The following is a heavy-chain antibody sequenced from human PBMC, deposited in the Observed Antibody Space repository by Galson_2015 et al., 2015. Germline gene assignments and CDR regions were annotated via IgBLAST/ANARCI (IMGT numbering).Heavy chain of an antibody. CDR3: AKDTIVVVIPLLGYYGMDV. V-gene: IGHV3-23*01. D-gene: IGHD3-22*01. CDR2: ISGSGGST. CDR1: GFTFSSYA. Sequence: SLRLSCAASGFTFSSYAMSWVRQAPGKGLEWVSAISGSGGSTYYADSVKGRFTISRDNSKNTLYLQMNSLRAEDTAVYYCAKDTIVVVIPLLGYYGMDVWGQGTTVTVSS. J-gene: IGHJ6*02.